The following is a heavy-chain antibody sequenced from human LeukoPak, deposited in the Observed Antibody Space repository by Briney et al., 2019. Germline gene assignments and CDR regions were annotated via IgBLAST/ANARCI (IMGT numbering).Heavy chain of an antibody. CDR3: ASSYDYGDYDNYYMDV. CDR1: GYTFTSYG. Sequence: ASVKVSCKASGYTFTSYGISWVRQAPGQGLEWMGWINPNSGGTNYAQKFQGRVTMTRDTSISTAYMELSRLRSDDTAVYYCASSYDYGDYDNYYMDVWGKGTTVTISS. V-gene: IGHV1-2*02. J-gene: IGHJ6*03. D-gene: IGHD4-17*01. CDR2: INPNSGGT.